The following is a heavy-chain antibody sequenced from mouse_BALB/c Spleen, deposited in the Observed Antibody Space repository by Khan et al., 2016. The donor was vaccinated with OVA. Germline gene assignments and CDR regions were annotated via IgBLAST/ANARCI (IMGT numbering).Heavy chain of an antibody. CDR2: INTYTGEP. D-gene: IGHD2-10*01. CDR3: ARPPYYSYAKDN. Sequence: QIQLVQSGPELKKPGETVKISCKASGHTFTNYGMNWVKQPPGKGLKWMGWINTYTGEPTYADDFNGRFAFSLETSASTAYLQINNLKNEDTATYFCARPPYYSYAKDNWGQGTSVTVSS. J-gene: IGHJ4*01. CDR1: GHTFTNYG. V-gene: IGHV9-3-1*01.